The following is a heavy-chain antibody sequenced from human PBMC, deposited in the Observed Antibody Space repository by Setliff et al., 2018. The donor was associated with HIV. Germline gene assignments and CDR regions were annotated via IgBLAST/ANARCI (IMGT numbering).Heavy chain of an antibody. Sequence: SETLSLTCTVSGGTISSDNWWTWVRQAPGKGLEWIGEIYHSEYTNYNPSLKSRVSMSVDKSKNQFSVKLTSVTAAATAVYYCAGGHCSGTNCYGADYYGLDVWGQGTTVTVSS. CDR3: AGGHCSGTNCYGADYYGLDV. D-gene: IGHD2-2*01. V-gene: IGHV4-4*02. J-gene: IGHJ6*02. CDR1: GGTISSDNW. CDR2: IYHSEYT.